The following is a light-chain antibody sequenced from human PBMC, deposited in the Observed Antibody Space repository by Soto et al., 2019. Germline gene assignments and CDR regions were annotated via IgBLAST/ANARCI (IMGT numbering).Light chain of an antibody. J-gene: IGKJ4*01. CDR1: QSVSRN. CDR3: QQYNNWPRLT. CDR2: GAS. V-gene: IGKV3D-15*01. Sequence: EIVMTQSPSTLSVYPGERATLSCRASQSVSRNLAWYQQNPGQAPRLLIYGASTRATGIPARFSGSGSGTEFTLTISSLQSEDFAVYYCQQYNNWPRLTFGGGTKVDI.